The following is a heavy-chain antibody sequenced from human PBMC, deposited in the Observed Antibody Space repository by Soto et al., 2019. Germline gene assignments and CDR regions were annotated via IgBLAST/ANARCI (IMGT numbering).Heavy chain of an antibody. Sequence: GGSLRLSCAASGFTFSSYAMHWVRQAPGKGLEWVAVISYDGSNKYYADSVKGRFTISRDNSKNTLYLQMNSLRAEDTAVYYCARDLVVPAAMDYYGMDVWGQGTTVTVSS. J-gene: IGHJ6*02. V-gene: IGHV3-30-3*01. CDR2: ISYDGSNK. CDR1: GFTFSSYA. CDR3: ARDLVVPAAMDYYGMDV. D-gene: IGHD2-2*01.